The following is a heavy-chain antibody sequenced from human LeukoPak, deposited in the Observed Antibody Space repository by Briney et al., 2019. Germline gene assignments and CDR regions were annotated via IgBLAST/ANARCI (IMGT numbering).Heavy chain of an antibody. CDR2: INHSGST. J-gene: IGHJ5*02. CDR1: GGSFSGYY. D-gene: IGHD6-13*01. V-gene: IGHV4-34*01. CDR3: ARRSGWYSSSWSTNWFDP. Sequence: SETLSLTCAVYGGSFSGYYWSWIRQPPGKGLEWIGEINHSGSTNYNPSLTSRGTISVDTPKHPFSLTLSSVTAADTAVYYCARRSGWYSSSWSTNWFDPWGQGTLVTVSS.